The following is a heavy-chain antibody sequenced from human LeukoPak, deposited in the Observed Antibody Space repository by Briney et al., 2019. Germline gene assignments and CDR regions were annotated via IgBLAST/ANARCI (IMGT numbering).Heavy chain of an antibody. J-gene: IGHJ4*02. CDR1: GFTFSSYA. V-gene: IGHV3-30*04. D-gene: IGHD1-1*01. CDR2: ISYDGSNK. Sequence: GGSLRLSCAASGFTFSSYAMHWVRQAPGKGLEWVAVISYDGSNKYYTDSVKGRFTISRDNSKNTLYLQMNSLRAEDTAVYYCARDPLGTRPGFDYWGQGTLVTVSS. CDR3: ARDPLGTRPGFDY.